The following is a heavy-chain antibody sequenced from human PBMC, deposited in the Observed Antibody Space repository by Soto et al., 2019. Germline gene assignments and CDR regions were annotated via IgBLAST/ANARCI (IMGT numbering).Heavy chain of an antibody. D-gene: IGHD2-15*01. J-gene: IGHJ4*02. CDR1: GFTFSSYG. V-gene: IGHV3-30*18. CDR3: AKETYSGPLDY. Sequence: QVQLVESGGGVVQPGRYLRLSCAASGFTFSSYGMHWVRQAPGKGLEWVAVISYDGSNKYYADSVEGRFTISRDNSKNTLYLQMNSLRAEDTAVYYGAKETYSGPLDYWGQGNLFTVSS. CDR2: ISYDGSNK.